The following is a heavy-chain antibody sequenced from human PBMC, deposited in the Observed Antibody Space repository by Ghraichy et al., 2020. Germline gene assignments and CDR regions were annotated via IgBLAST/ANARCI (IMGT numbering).Heavy chain of an antibody. Sequence: SETLSLTCAVYGGSFSGYYWSWIRQPPGKGLEWIGEINHSGSTNYNPSLKSRVTISVDTSKNQFSLKLSSVTAADTAVYYCAGVGATQWGYYYYYGMDVWGQGTKVTVSS. CDR3: AGVGATQWGYYYYYGMDV. CDR2: INHSGST. CDR1: GGSFSGYY. V-gene: IGHV4-34*01. D-gene: IGHD1-26*01. J-gene: IGHJ6*02.